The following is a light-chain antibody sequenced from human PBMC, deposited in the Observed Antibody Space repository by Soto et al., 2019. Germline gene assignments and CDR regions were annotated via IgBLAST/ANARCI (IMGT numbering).Light chain of an antibody. Sequence: QSALTQPPSASGSPGQSVTTSCTGTSSYVGGYNYVSWYQQHPGKAPKLMIYEVSKRPSGVPDRFSGSKSGNTASLTVSVLQAEDEADYYCSSYAGGTNMVFGTGTKVPVL. CDR1: SSYVGGYNY. CDR3: SSYAGGTNMV. CDR2: EVS. V-gene: IGLV2-8*01. J-gene: IGLJ1*01.